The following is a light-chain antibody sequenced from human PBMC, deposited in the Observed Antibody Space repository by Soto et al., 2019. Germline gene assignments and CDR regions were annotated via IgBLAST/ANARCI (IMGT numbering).Light chain of an antibody. CDR2: GAS. J-gene: IGKJ4*01. CDR3: QQYNKWPLT. CDR1: QGLSSN. V-gene: IGKV3-15*01. Sequence: EIVMTQSPATLSVSPGERATLSCRASQGLSSNLAWYQQKPGQAPRLLIYGASTRATGIPARFSGSESGTEFTLTISSLQSEDFAVYYCQQYNKWPLTFGGGTKVEIK.